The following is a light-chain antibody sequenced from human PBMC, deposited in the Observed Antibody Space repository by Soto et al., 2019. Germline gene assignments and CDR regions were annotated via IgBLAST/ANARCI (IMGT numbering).Light chain of an antibody. CDR2: AAS. CDR1: QGISTY. V-gene: IGKV1-27*01. Sequence: DIQMTQSPSSLSASVGDRVTITCRASQGISTYFAWYQQKPGKVPKLLIYAASTLQSGVPSRFSGSGSGTGFTLTISSLQPEDVATYYCQKYNSAPLTFGGGPKVEIK. CDR3: QKYNSAPLT. J-gene: IGKJ4*01.